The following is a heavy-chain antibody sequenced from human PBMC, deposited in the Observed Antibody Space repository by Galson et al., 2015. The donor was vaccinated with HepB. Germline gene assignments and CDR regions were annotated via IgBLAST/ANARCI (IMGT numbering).Heavy chain of an antibody. CDR3: ARGPKAPHYYDSSGLGDAFDI. D-gene: IGHD3-22*01. CDR1: GFTVSNNY. V-gene: IGHV3-53*01. CDR2: MYRGGTT. J-gene: IGHJ3*02. Sequence: SLRLSCAASGFTVSNNYVSWVRQAPGKGLEWVSVMYRGGTTYYADSVEGRFTISRDNSKNTFFLQMNSLRAEDTAVYYCARGPKAPHYYDSSGLGDAFDIWGQGAMVTVSS.